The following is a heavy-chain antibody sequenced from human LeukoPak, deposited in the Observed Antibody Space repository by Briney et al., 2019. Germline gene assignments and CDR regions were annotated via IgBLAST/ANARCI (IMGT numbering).Heavy chain of an antibody. Sequence: GGSLRLSCAASGFTFSSYGMHWVRQAPGKGLEWVAVKSYDGSNKYYADSVKGRFTISRDNSKNTLYLQMNSLRAEDTAVYYCAGRAGDWFHFDYWGQGTLVTVSS. CDR2: KSYDGSNK. J-gene: IGHJ4*02. CDR1: GFTFSSYG. D-gene: IGHD7-27*01. CDR3: AGRAGDWFHFDY. V-gene: IGHV3-30*03.